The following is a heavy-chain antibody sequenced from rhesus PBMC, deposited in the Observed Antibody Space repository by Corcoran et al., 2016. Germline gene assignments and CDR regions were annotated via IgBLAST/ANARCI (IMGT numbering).Heavy chain of an antibody. D-gene: IGHD6-31*01. CDR3: ATSGYSSGFDY. V-gene: IGHV1-111*02. J-gene: IGHJ4*01. Sequence: EVQLVQSGAEVKKPGASVKISCTASGYTFTDYYLHWVRQAPGKGLEWRGRVEPEDGEAIHAQKFQDRVTITAETSTDTAYMELSSLRSEDTAVYYCATSGYSSGFDYWGQGVLVTVSS. CDR1: GYTFTDYY. CDR2: VEPEDGEA.